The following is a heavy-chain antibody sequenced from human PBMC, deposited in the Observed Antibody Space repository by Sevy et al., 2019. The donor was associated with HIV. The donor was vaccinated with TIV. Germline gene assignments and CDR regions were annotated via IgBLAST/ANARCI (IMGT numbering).Heavy chain of an antibody. J-gene: IGHJ3*02. CDR3: ARYFRRGAFDI. Sequence: ESLKISCAASGFTFSSYWMSWVRQAPGKGLEWVANIKQDGSEKYYVDSVKGRFTISRDNAKNSLYLQMNSLRAEDTAVYYCARYFRRGAFDIWGQGTMVTVSS. CDR2: IKQDGSEK. CDR1: GFTFSSYW. V-gene: IGHV3-7*01.